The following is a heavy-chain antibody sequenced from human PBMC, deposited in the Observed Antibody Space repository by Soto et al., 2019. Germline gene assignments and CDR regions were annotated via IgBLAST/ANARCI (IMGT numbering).Heavy chain of an antibody. J-gene: IGHJ4*02. V-gene: IGHV1-18*01. CDR2: ISVPNGYT. Sequence: QVQLAQSGAEVKKPGASVTVSCKASGYTFSSYGISWVRQAPGQGLEWVGWISVPNGYTKYATELQGRVTMTTDTSTSTAYMELRSLRSDDSAVYYCARLEHNFGPHDYWGQGTLVTVTS. CDR1: GYTFSSYG. D-gene: IGHD1-1*01. CDR3: ARLEHNFGPHDY.